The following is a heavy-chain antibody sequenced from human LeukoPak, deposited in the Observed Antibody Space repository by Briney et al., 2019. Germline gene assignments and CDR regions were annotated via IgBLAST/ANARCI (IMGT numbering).Heavy chain of an antibody. V-gene: IGHV3-30-3*01. CDR3: AREGPAYSSGETIRY. CDR1: GFTFSSYA. J-gene: IGHJ4*02. CDR2: ISYDGSNK. D-gene: IGHD6-19*01. Sequence: GGSLRLSCAASGFTFSSYAMHWVRQAPGKGLEWVAVISYDGSNKYYADSVKGRFTISRDNSKNTLYLQMNSLRAEDTAVYYCAREGPAYSSGETIRYWGQGTLVTVSS.